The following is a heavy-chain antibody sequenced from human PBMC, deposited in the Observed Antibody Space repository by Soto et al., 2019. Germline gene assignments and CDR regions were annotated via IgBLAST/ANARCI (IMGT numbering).Heavy chain of an antibody. CDR1: GFTFSYYS. CDR2: ISSSRSTI. Sequence: EVQLVESGGGLVQPGGSLRLSCAASGFTFSYYSMNWVRQAPGKGLEWVSYISSSRSTIYYADSVKGRFTISRDNAKNSLYLQMNSLRAEDTAVYYCAMWFGESPFDYWGQGTLVTVSS. V-gene: IGHV3-48*01. CDR3: AMWFGESPFDY. J-gene: IGHJ4*02. D-gene: IGHD3-10*01.